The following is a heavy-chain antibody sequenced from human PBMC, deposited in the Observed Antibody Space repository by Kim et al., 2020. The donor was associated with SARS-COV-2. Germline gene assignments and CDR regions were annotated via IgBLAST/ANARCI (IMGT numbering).Heavy chain of an antibody. CDR3: VRDTSHGHIPY. J-gene: IGHJ4*02. D-gene: IGHD2-21*01. CDR1: GFTFGTYW. V-gene: IGHV3-74*01. Sequence: GGSLRLSCAASGFTFGTYWMHWVRQVPGKGLVCIARISTDGSITSYAESVEGRFTVSRDNARNTLVLEMNSLRAEDTGVKYGVRDTSHGHIPYWGQGVLV. CDR2: ISTDGSIT.